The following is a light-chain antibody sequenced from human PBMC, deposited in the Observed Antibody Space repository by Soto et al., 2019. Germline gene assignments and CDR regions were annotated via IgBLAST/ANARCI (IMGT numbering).Light chain of an antibody. Sequence: DIQMTQSPSSLSASVGDRVTITCRASQSIIRYLNWYQQKSGKATKLLIYAASSLQTGVPSRFSGNGSRTDFTLTISSLQPEDFATYYCQQTYSNPSLSFGGGTKVEIK. CDR1: QSIIRY. V-gene: IGKV1-39*01. J-gene: IGKJ4*01. CDR3: QQTYSNPSLS. CDR2: AAS.